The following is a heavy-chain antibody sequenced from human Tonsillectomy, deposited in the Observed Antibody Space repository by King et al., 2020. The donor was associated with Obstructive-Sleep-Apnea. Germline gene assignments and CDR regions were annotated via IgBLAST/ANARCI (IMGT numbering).Heavy chain of an antibody. D-gene: IGHD3-3*01. V-gene: IGHV5-51*01. CDR1: GYRFTSYW. CDR2: IYPGDSDT. J-gene: IGHJ4*02. Sequence: EVQLVESGAEVKKPGESLKISCKGSGYRFTSYWIAWVRQMPGKGLEWMGIIYPGDSDTRYSPSFQGQVTISADKSNSTAYLRWSSLKAADTAMYYCARQGPSDSFSYFDYWGQGTLVTVSS. CDR3: ARQGPSDSFSYFDY.